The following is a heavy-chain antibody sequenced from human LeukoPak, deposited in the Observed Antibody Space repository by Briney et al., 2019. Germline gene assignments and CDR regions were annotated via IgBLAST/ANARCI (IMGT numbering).Heavy chain of an antibody. CDR1: GFTFSNYN. Sequence: GGSLRLSCAASGFTFSNYNMNWVRQAPGKGLEWVSYISSSSSIIYYADSVKGRFTISRDNAKNSLYLQMNSLRAGDTAVYYCARAGGDYYGSGSSYKRFFLYWGQGTLVTVSS. D-gene: IGHD3-10*01. J-gene: IGHJ1*01. CDR2: ISSSSSII. V-gene: IGHV3-48*01. CDR3: ARAGGDYYGSGSSYKRFFLY.